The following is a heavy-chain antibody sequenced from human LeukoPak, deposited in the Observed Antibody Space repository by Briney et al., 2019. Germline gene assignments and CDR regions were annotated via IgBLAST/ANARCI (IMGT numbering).Heavy chain of an antibody. J-gene: IGHJ5*02. CDR3: ARDESGYSGYVRFDP. CDR2: ISSSGGTI. Sequence: QPGGSLRLSCAASGFTFSSYEMNWVRQAPGKELEWVSYISSSGGTIYYADSVKGRFTTSRDNAKNSLYLQMNSLRAEDTAVYYCARDESGYSGYVRFDPWGQGTLVTVSS. D-gene: IGHD5-12*01. V-gene: IGHV3-48*03. CDR1: GFTFSSYE.